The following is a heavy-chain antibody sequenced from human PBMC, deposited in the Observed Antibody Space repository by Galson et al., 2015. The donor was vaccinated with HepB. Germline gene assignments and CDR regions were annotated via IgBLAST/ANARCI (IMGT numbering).Heavy chain of an antibody. CDR3: ARGRRLRYFDY. J-gene: IGHJ4*02. CDR2: FSSGGST. CDR1: GFDVSGNH. V-gene: IGHV3-53*01. Sequence: SLRLSCAASGFDVSGNHMSWVRQAPGKGLEWVSLFSSGGSTYYTDSVQGRFTISRDNSKNTLYLQMNSLRAEDTAVYYCARGRRLRYFDYWGQGTLATVSS. D-gene: IGHD4-17*01.